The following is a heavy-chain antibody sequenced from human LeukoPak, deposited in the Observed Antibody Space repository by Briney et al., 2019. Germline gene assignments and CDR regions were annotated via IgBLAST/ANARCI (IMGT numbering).Heavy chain of an antibody. CDR3: ARGYDY. CDR2: ISYDGSNK. Sequence: GGSLRLSCAASGFIFSGYWMTWVRQVPGKGLEWVAVISYDGSNKYYADSVKGRFTISRDNSKNTLYLQMNSLRAEDTAVYYCARGYDYWGQGTLVTVSS. CDR1: GFIFSGYW. J-gene: IGHJ4*02. V-gene: IGHV3-30*03. D-gene: IGHD1-1*01.